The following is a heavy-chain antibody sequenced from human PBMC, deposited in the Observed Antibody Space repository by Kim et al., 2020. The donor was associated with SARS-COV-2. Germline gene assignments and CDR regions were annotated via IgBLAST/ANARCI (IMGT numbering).Heavy chain of an antibody. D-gene: IGHD2-21*02. V-gene: IGHV3-23*03. J-gene: IGHJ4*02. CDR2: ST. CDR3: AKGGDSGGY. Sequence: STFYADSVKGRFTISRDNSKNTLYLQMNSLRAEDTAVYYCAKGGDSGGYWGQGTLVTVSS.